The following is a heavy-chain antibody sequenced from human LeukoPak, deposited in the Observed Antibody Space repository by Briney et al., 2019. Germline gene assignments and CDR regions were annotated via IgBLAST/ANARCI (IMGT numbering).Heavy chain of an antibody. Sequence: ASVKVSCKASGGTCSSYAISWVRQAPGQGLEWMGGIIPIFGTANYAQKFQGRVTITADESTSTAYMELSSLRSEDTAVYYCARGVKRWLQFRYYYYYMDVWGKGTTVTISS. CDR3: ARGVKRWLQFRYYYYYMDV. CDR1: GGTCSSYA. D-gene: IGHD5-24*01. CDR2: IIPIFGTA. J-gene: IGHJ6*03. V-gene: IGHV1-69*13.